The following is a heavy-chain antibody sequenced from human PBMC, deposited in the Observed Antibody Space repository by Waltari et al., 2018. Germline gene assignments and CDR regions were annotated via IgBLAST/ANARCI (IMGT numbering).Heavy chain of an antibody. CDR1: GFTFSSSG. V-gene: IGHV3-30*02. Sequence: QVQLVESGGGVVQPGGSLSLSSTASGFTFSSSGMHWVRQAPGKGLCVGAFIRDDGSIKYYADSVKGRFTISRDNSKNTLYLQMNSLRAEETAVYYCAKGGGGAARGWDYWGQGTLVTVSS. CDR2: IRDDGSIK. CDR3: AKGGGGAARGWDY. D-gene: IGHD6-6*01. J-gene: IGHJ4*02.